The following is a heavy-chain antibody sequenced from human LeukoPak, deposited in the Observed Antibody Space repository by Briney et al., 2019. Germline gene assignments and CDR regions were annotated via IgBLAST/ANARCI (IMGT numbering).Heavy chain of an antibody. Sequence: SETLSLTCTVSGGSISSYYWSWIRQPPGKGLEWIGYIYYSGSTNYNPSLKSRVTISVDTSKNQFSLKLSSVTAADTAVYYCARVDRNYYYYYYMDVWGKGTTVTVSS. CDR1: GGSISSYY. CDR2: IYYSGST. J-gene: IGHJ6*03. V-gene: IGHV4-59*01. CDR3: ARVDRNYYYYYYMDV.